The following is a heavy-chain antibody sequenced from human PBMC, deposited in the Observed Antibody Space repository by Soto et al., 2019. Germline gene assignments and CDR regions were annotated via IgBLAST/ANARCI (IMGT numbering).Heavy chain of an antibody. CDR2: IWYDGSNK. J-gene: IGHJ6*02. V-gene: IGHV3-33*08. CDR3: ALAPYYYYGMDV. CDR1: GFTFSTYG. Sequence: RLSCAASGFTFSTYGMHWVRQAPGKGLEWVAVIWYDGSNKYYADSVKGRFTISRDNSKNTLYLQMNSLRAEDTAVYYCALAPYYYYGMDVWGQGTTVTVSS.